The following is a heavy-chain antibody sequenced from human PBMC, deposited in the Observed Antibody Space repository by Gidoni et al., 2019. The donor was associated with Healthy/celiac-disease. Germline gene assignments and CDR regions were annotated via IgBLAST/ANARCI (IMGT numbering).Heavy chain of an antibody. CDR3: ARDTPRVAGTEYYYYGMDV. D-gene: IGHD6-19*01. CDR2: ISSSSSYI. CDR1: GFTFSSYS. J-gene: IGHJ6*02. V-gene: IGHV3-21*01. Sequence: EVQLVESGGGLVKPGGSLRLSCAASGFTFSSYSMNWVRQAPGKGLEWVSSISSSSSYIYYADSVKVRFTISRDNAKNSLYLQMNSLRAEDTAVYYCARDTPRVAGTEYYYYGMDVWGQGTTVTVSS.